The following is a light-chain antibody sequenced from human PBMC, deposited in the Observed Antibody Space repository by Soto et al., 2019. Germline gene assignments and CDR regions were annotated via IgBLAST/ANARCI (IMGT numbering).Light chain of an antibody. CDR1: QSVSSGY. J-gene: IGKJ1*01. CDR2: GVS. V-gene: IGKV3-20*01. Sequence: ENVLTQSPGTLSLSPGERATLSCRARQSVSSGYFAWYQQKPGQAPRLLIYGVSSRAAGIPDRFSGSGSGPDSPLTISRLEPEDFAVYYCHQYGSSHTFGQGTRLEIK. CDR3: HQYGSSHT.